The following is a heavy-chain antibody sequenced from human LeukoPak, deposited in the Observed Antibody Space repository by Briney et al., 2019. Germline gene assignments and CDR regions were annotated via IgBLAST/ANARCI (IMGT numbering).Heavy chain of an antibody. J-gene: IGHJ4*02. V-gene: IGHV4-39*01. CDR3: AMGAGSWYDY. CDR1: GGSITSNTYY. Sequence: SETLSLTRTVSGGSITSNTYYWGWMRQPPGMGPEWIGSMYHTGSTYYKPSLKSRVTISADTSKNQFSLKLSSVTAADTAVYYCAMGAGSWYDYWGRGTLVTVSS. CDR2: MYHTGST. D-gene: IGHD6-13*01.